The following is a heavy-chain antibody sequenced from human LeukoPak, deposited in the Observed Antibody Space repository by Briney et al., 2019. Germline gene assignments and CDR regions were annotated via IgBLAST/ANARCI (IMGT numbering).Heavy chain of an antibody. V-gene: IGHV1-69*13. D-gene: IGHD3-3*01. CDR3: ASQRGFYDFWSGSRNYMDV. CDR1: GGTFSSYA. Sequence: SVKVSCKASGGTFSSYAISWVRQAPGQGLEWMGGIIPIFGTANYAQKFQGRVTITADESTSTAYMELSSLRSEDTAVYYCASQRGFYDFWSGSRNYMDVWGKGTTVTVSS. CDR2: IIPIFGTA. J-gene: IGHJ6*03.